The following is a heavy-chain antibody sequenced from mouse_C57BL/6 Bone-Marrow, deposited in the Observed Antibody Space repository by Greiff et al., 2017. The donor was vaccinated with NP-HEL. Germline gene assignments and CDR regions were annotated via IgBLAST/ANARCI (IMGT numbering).Heavy chain of an antibody. Sequence: QVQLQQSGPGLVQPSQSLSITCTVSGFSLTSYGVHWVRQSPGKGLEWLGVIWSGGSTDYNAAFISRLSISKDNSKSHVFFKMNSLQADDTAIYYCARNKWYFDYWGQGTTLTVSS. CDR2: IWSGGST. CDR3: ARNKWYFDY. V-gene: IGHV2-2*01. CDR1: GFSLTSYG. J-gene: IGHJ2*01. D-gene: IGHD1-3*01.